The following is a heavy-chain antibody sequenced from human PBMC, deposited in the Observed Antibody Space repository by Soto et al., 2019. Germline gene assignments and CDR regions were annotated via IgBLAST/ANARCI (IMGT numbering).Heavy chain of an antibody. Sequence: QLQLQESGPGLVKPSETLSLTCTVSGGSISSSSYYWGWIRQPPGKGLEWIGSIYYSGSTYYNPSLKSRVTISIDTSKNQFSLKLSSVTAADTAVYYCVLGRELSVIAYFDYWGQGTLVTVSS. CDR3: VLGRELSVIAYFDY. J-gene: IGHJ4*02. D-gene: IGHD3-16*02. CDR1: GGSISSSSYY. V-gene: IGHV4-39*01. CDR2: IYYSGST.